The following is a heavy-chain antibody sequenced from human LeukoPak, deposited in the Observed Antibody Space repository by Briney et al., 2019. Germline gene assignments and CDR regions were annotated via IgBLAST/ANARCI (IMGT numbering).Heavy chain of an antibody. V-gene: IGHV3-23*01. Sequence: GGSLRLSCAGSGFIFGGYTMNWVRQAPGKGLEWLSYISPSGGNKFYADSVKGRFTISRDNSKNTLYLQMNSLRAEDTAVYYCAKDHNLGGYSYGYYFDYWGQGTLVTVSS. CDR2: ISPSGGNK. CDR3: AKDHNLGGYSYGYYFDY. D-gene: IGHD5-18*01. J-gene: IGHJ4*02. CDR1: GFIFGGYT.